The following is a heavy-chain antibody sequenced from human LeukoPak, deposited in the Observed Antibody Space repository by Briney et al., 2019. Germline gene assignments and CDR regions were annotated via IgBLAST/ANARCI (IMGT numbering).Heavy chain of an antibody. CDR1: GYSISSGYY. J-gene: IGHJ5*02. Sequence: MSSETLSLTCTVSGYSISSGYYWGWIRQPPGKGLEWIGSIYHSGSIYYNPSLKSRVTISVDTSKNQLSLKLSSVTAADTAVYYCAKKKGSYGSGRVLFAPWARGPLVTVP. V-gene: IGHV4-38-2*02. CDR3: AKKKGSYGSGRVLFAP. CDR2: IYHSGSI. D-gene: IGHD3-10*01.